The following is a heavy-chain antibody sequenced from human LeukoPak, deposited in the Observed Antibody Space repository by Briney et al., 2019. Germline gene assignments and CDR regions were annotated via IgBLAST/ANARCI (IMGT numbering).Heavy chain of an antibody. CDR1: GGSFSGYY. CDR2: INHSGST. V-gene: IGHV4-34*01. CDR3: ARRSYCSSTSCRGWFDP. Sequence: SETLSLTCAVYGGSFSGYYWSWIRQPPGKGLEWIGEINHSGSTNYNPSLKSRVTISVDTSKNQFSLKLSSVTAADTAVHYCARRSYCSSTSCRGWFDPWGQGTLVTVSS. J-gene: IGHJ5*02. D-gene: IGHD2-2*01.